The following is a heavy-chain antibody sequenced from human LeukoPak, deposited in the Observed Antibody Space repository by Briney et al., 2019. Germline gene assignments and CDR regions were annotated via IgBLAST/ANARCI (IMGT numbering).Heavy chain of an antibody. CDR1: GFTFSSYG. V-gene: IGHV3-30*02. CDR2: IRFDGSYK. Sequence: GGSLRLSCAASGFTFSSYGIHWVRQAPGKGLEWVAFIRFDGSYKYYADSVKGRFTISRDNSKNTLYLQMNSLRAEDTAVYYCARGLQTPNYYYYYMDVWGKGTTVTISS. D-gene: IGHD2-15*01. CDR3: ARGLQTPNYYYYYMDV. J-gene: IGHJ6*03.